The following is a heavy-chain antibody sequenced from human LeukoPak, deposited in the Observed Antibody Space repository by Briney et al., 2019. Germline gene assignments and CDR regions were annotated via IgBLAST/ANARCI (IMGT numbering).Heavy chain of an antibody. Sequence: SQTLSLTCTVSGGSISSGSYYWSWIRQPPGKGLEWIGYIYYSGSTNYNPSLKSRVTISVDTSKNQFSLKLSSVTAADTAVYYCAREGKYCSSTSCYAFDIWGQGTMVTVSS. CDR1: GGSISSGSYY. CDR3: AREGKYCSSTSCYAFDI. CDR2: IYYSGST. V-gene: IGHV4-61*01. D-gene: IGHD2-2*01. J-gene: IGHJ3*02.